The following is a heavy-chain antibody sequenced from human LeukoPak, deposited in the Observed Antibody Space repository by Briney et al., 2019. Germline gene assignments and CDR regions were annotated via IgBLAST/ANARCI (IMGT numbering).Heavy chain of an antibody. J-gene: IGHJ4*02. Sequence: SETLSLTCTVSGGSISSGGYYWTWIRQHPAKGLEWIGYIYFSGSTYYNPSLESRVTISADTSKNQFSLKLSSVTAADTAVYYCASTQRNPPEYRYWGQGTLVTVSS. CDR3: ASTQRNPPEYRY. CDR2: IYFSGST. CDR1: GGSISSGGYY. V-gene: IGHV4-31*03. D-gene: IGHD1-14*01.